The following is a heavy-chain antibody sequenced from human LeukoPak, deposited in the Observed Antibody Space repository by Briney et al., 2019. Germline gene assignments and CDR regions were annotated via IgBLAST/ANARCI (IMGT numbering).Heavy chain of an antibody. J-gene: IGHJ2*01. CDR1: GGSVSSGTYY. CDR2: IYYSGSA. CDR3: TRGGSGWDLYFDL. Sequence: SETLSLTCIVSGGSVSSGTYYWNWIRQSPGKGLEWIGYIYYSGSANYNPSLKSRVTISVDTSKTQFTLKLNSVTAADTAMYYCTRGGSGWDLYFDLWGRGTLVTVSS. D-gene: IGHD6-19*01. V-gene: IGHV4-61*01.